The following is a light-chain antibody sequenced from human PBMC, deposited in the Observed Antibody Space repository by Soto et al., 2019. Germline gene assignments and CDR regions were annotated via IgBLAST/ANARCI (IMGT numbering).Light chain of an antibody. V-gene: IGKV3-15*01. CDR3: QQYDLSSG. J-gene: IGKJ4*01. CDR1: ECVSTN. Sequence: EIVMTQSAATLSVSPGDRATLSCRASECVSTNLAWYQQKPGQAPRLLIYAASTRATGIPARFSGSGSGTEFTLTISSLQSEDFAVYYCQQYDLSSGFGGGTKVEIK. CDR2: AAS.